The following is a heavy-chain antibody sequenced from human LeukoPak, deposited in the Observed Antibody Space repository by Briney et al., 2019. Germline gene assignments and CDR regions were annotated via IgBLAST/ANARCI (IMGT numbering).Heavy chain of an antibody. J-gene: IGHJ6*02. CDR1: GFTFSAHS. CDR3: ARGQYSSSWAIYYYYYGMDV. V-gene: IGHV3-21*01. Sequence: GGSLRPSCAASGFTFSAHSMNWVRQAPGKGLEWVSSINYNSVYIYYADSVKGRFTISRDNAKNSLYLQLDSLRAEDTAVYYCARGQYSSSWAIYYYYYGMDVWGQGTTVTVSS. D-gene: IGHD6-13*01. CDR2: INYNSVYI.